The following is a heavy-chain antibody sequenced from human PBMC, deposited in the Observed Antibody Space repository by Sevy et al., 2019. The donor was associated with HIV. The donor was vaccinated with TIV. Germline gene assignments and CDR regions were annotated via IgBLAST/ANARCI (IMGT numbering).Heavy chain of an antibody. CDR2: ISSSSSYI. V-gene: IGHV3-21*01. Sequence: GGSLRLSCAASGFTLSSYSMNWVRQAPGKGLEWVSSISSSSSYIYYADSVKGRFTISRDNAKNSLYLQMNSLRAEDTAVYYCARDMVDYYYYMDVWGKGSTVTVSS. D-gene: IGHD2-15*01. CDR1: GFTLSSYS. J-gene: IGHJ6*03. CDR3: ARDMVDYYYYMDV.